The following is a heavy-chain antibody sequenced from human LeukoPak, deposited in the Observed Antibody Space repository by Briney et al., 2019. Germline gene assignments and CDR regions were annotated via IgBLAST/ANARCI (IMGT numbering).Heavy chain of an antibody. Sequence: GASVTVSCKASGYTFTSYGISWVRQAPGQGLEWMGWISAYNGNTNYAQKLQGRVTMTTDTSTSTAYMELRSLRSDDTAVYYCARDVDPLGMVVVYYYGMDVWGQGTTVTVSS. CDR2: ISAYNGNT. J-gene: IGHJ6*02. CDR1: GYTFTSYG. CDR3: ARDVDPLGMVVVYYYGMDV. V-gene: IGHV1-18*01. D-gene: IGHD2-21*01.